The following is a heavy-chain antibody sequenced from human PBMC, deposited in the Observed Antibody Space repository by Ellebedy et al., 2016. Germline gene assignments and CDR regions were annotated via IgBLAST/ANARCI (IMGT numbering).Heavy chain of an antibody. J-gene: IGHJ4*02. CDR2: IWYDGSNK. V-gene: IGHV3-33*08. CDR1: GFTFSSYG. CDR3: ASGSYDYVWGSYLSIPFDY. D-gene: IGHD3-16*02. Sequence: GGSLRLSCAASGFTFSSYGMHWVRQAPGKGLEWVAVIWYDGSNKYYVDSVQGRFTISRDNSKNTLYLQMNSLIAEDTAVYYCASGSYDYVWGSYLSIPFDYWGQGALVTVSS.